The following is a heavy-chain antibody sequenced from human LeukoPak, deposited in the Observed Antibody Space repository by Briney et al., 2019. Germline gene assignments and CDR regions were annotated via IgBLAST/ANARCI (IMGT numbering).Heavy chain of an antibody. CDR1: GFTFSSYG. V-gene: IGHV3-30*18. CDR2: ISYDGSNK. Sequence: PGGSLRLSCAASGFTFSSYGMHWVRQAPGKGLEWVAVISYDGSNKYYADSVKGRFTISRDNSKNTLYLQMNSLRAEDTAVYYCAKDRGSVAAAGGNDYWGQGTLVTVSS. CDR3: AKDRGSVAAAGGNDY. J-gene: IGHJ4*02. D-gene: IGHD6-13*01.